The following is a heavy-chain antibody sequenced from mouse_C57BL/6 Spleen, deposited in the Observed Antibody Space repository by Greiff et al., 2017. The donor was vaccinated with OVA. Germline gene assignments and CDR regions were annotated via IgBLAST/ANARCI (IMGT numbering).Heavy chain of an antibody. CDR1: GYTFTDYY. D-gene: IGHD2-12*01. Sequence: EVQLQQSGPVLVKPGASVKMSCKASGYTFTDYYMNWVKQSHGKSLEWIGVIHPYNGGTSYNQKFQGKATLTVDKASSSAYLELHSLTSEDSAVYYSARNDSYDGGYAMDYWGQGTSVTVSS. J-gene: IGHJ4*01. CDR3: ARNDSYDGGYAMDY. CDR2: IHPYNGGT. V-gene: IGHV1-19*01.